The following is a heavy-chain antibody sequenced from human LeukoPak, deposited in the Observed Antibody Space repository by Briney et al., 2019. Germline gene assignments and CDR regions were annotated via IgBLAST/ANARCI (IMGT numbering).Heavy chain of an antibody. CDR1: GFTFSSYS. V-gene: IGHV3-48*01. D-gene: IGHD1/OR15-1a*01. CDR2: ISSSSSTI. J-gene: IGHJ6*03. CDR3: ARTNNYYYYYYMDV. Sequence: HPGGSLKLSCAASGFTFSSYSMNWVRQAPGKGLEWVSYISSSSSTIYYADSVKGRFTISRDNSKNTLYLQMNSLRAEDTAVYYCARTNNYYYYYYMDVWGKGTTVTISS.